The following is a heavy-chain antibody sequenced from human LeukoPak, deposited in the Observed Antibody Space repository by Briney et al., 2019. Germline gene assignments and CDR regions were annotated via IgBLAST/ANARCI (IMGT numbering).Heavy chain of an antibody. Sequence: GGSLRLSCAASGFTFNSYAMNWVRQALGKGLEWVSGISGSGGTTYYADSVKGRFTISRDNSKNTLYLQMNSLRAEDTAVYYCAKTIGPPYYFDYWGQGTPVTVSS. J-gene: IGHJ4*02. D-gene: IGHD2/OR15-2a*01. CDR3: AKTIGPPYYFDY. V-gene: IGHV3-23*01. CDR2: ISGSGGTT. CDR1: GFTFNSYA.